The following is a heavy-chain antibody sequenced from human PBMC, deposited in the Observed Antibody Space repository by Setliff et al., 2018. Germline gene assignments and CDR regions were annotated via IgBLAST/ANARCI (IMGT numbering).Heavy chain of an antibody. CDR3: ARSSDSGYYHQRDAFDI. D-gene: IGHD3-3*01. J-gene: IGHJ3*02. V-gene: IGHV1-18*04. CDR1: GYTFTRHG. CDR2: ISPYNGNT. Sequence: GASVKVSCKASGYTFTRHGINWLRQAPGQGLEWLGWISPYNGNTKYAQTVQDRIRMTTDTSTTTSYMELSGLRSDDTAVYFCARSSDSGYYHQRDAFDIWGQGTRVTVSS.